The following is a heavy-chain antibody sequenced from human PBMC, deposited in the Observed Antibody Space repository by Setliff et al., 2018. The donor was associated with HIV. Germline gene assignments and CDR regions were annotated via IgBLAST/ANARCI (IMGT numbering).Heavy chain of an antibody. J-gene: IGHJ6*02. CDR2: MNPKSGVS. Sequence: ASVKVSCKPSGHTFTNYDIHWMRRATGQGLEWMGWMNPKSGVSGYALKFHDRVTMTRDTSITTAYMELSSLTSEDTAVYYCARGKGVGGVIITGGLDVWGQGTTVTVSS. V-gene: IGHV1-8*01. CDR3: ARGKGVGGVIITGGLDV. D-gene: IGHD3-10*01. CDR1: GHTFTNYD.